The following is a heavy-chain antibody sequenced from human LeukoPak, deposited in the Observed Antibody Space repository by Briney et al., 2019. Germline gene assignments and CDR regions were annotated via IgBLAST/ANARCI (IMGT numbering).Heavy chain of an antibody. V-gene: IGHV3-74*01. CDR1: GFTFSSYW. D-gene: IGHD2-15*01. J-gene: IGHJ6*02. CDR2: INSDGSST. CDR3: AKDPSRSYCSGGSCFEDV. Sequence: GGSLRLSCAASGFTFSSYWMHWVRQAPGKGLVWVSRINSDGSSTSYADSVKGRFTISRDNSKNTLYLQMNSLRAEDTAVYYCAKDPSRSYCSGGSCFEDVWGQGTTVTVSS.